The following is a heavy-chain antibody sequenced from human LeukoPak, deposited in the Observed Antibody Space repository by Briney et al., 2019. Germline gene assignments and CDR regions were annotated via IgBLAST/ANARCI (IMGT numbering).Heavy chain of an antibody. CDR2: INAGNGNT. CDR3: ARVVVITNHIDY. V-gene: IGHV1-3*01. J-gene: IGHJ4*02. CDR1: GYTFTSYD. Sequence: PLASVKVSCKASGYTFTSYDFNWVRQATGQRPEWMGWINAGNGNTKYSQKFQGRVTITRDTSASTAYMELSSLRSEDTAVYYCARVVVITNHIDYWGQGTLVTVSS. D-gene: IGHD3-22*01.